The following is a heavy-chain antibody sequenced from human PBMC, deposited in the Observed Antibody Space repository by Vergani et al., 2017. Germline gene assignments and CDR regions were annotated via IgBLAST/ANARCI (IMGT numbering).Heavy chain of an antibody. D-gene: IGHD6-19*01. J-gene: IGHJ4*02. CDR3: AKDLPYSSGWLGEFDY. Sequence: QVQLVESGGGVVQPGGSLRLSCAASGFTFSSYGMHWVRQAPGKGLEWVAFIRYDGSNKYYADSVKGRFTISRDNSKNTLYLQMNSLRAEDTAVYYCAKDLPYSSGWLGEFDYWGQGTLVTVSS. CDR1: GFTFSSYG. V-gene: IGHV3-30*02. CDR2: IRYDGSNK.